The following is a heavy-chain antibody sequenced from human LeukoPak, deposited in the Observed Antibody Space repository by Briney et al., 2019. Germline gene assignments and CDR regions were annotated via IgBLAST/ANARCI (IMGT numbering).Heavy chain of an antibody. CDR1: GYTFTSYG. J-gene: IGHJ4*02. CDR2: ISAYNGNT. Sequence: GASVKVSCKASGYTFTSYGISWVRQAPGQGLEWMGWISAYNGNTNYAQKLQGRVTMTTDTSTSTAYMELRSLRSDDTAVYYCARERVRGIAAAGTVFDYWGQGTLVTVSS. V-gene: IGHV1-18*04. D-gene: IGHD6-13*01. CDR3: ARERVRGIAAAGTVFDY.